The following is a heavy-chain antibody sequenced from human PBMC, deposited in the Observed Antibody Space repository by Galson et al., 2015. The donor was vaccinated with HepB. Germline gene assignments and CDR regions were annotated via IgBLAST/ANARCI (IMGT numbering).Heavy chain of an antibody. J-gene: IGHJ4*02. Sequence: SLRLSCAASGFTFSTYWMHWARQAPGKGLVWVSRINSDGSSTTCADSVKGRFTISRDNAKNTLFLQMNSLRAEDTAVYYCARDPRPYGDYVVPHYWGQGTLVTVSS. D-gene: IGHD4-17*01. CDR1: GFTFSTYW. CDR3: ARDPRPYGDYVVPHY. V-gene: IGHV3-74*01. CDR2: INSDGSST.